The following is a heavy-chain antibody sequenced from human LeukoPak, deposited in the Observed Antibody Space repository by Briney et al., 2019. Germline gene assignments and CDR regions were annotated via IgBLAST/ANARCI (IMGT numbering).Heavy chain of an antibody. CDR3: AKLRGGDGYKDSFDY. D-gene: IGHD5-24*01. J-gene: IGHJ4*02. Sequence: GGSLRLSCAASGFTFSNYAMSWVRQAPGKGLEWVSSIHYSGGSTYYADSVKGRFTISRDSSKNTLYLQMNSLRAEDTALYYCAKLRGGDGYKDSFDYWGQGTLVTVSS. V-gene: IGHV3-23*01. CDR1: GFTFSNYA. CDR2: IHYSGGST.